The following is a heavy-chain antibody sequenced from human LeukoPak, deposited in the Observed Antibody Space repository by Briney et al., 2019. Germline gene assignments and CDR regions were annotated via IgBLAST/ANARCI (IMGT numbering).Heavy chain of an antibody. J-gene: IGHJ4*02. V-gene: IGHV3-23*01. CDR3: AREGPLLWFGELSTFDY. CDR2: ISGSGGST. D-gene: IGHD3-10*01. Sequence: GGSLRLSCAASGFTFSGYAMSWVRQAPGKGLEWVSAISGSGGSTYYADSVKGRFTISRDNSKNTLYLQMNSLRAEDTAVYYCAREGPLLWFGELSTFDYWGQGTLVTVSS. CDR1: GFTFSGYA.